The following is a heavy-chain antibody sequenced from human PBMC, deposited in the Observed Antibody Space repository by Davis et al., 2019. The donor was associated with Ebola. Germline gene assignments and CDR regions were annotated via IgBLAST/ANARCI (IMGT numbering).Heavy chain of an antibody. Sequence: GESLKISCTASGFTFGDYAMNWVRQAPGKGLEWVANIKEDGSEEHYVDSVKGRFTISRANAKNSVYLQMNSLRAEDTAVYYCARDRFWSGYRFYYNYGMDVWGQGTTVTVSS. CDR1: GFTFGDYA. D-gene: IGHD3-3*01. J-gene: IGHJ6*02. V-gene: IGHV3-7*03. CDR3: ARDRFWSGYRFYYNYGMDV. CDR2: IKEDGSEE.